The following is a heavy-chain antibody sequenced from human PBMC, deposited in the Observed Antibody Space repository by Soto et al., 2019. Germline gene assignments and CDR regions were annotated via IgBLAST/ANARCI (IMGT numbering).Heavy chain of an antibody. CDR2: IIPILGIA. CDR1: GGTFSSYT. V-gene: IGHV1-69*02. D-gene: IGHD3-16*02. CDR3: ASWSVVGVVGGVIAAPTDY. Sequence: QVQLVQSGAEVKKPGSSVKVSCKASGGTFSSYTISWVRQAPGQGLEWMGRIIPILGIANYAQKFQGRVTITADKSTSTAYMELSSLRSEDTAVYYCASWSVVGVVGGVIAAPTDYWGQGTLVTVSS. J-gene: IGHJ4*02.